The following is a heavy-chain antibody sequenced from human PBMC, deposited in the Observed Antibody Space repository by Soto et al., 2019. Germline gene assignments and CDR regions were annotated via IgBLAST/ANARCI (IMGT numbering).Heavy chain of an antibody. J-gene: IGHJ6*02. CDR1: GYTFTSYG. D-gene: IGHD3-22*01. CDR3: AVTHYYDSNWGYYYGMYV. Sequence: QVQLVQSGAEVKKPGASVKVSCKASGYTFTSYGISWVRQAPGQGLEWMGWISAYNGNTNYAQKLQGRVTMTTDTSTSTAYMELRSLRSDDTAVYYCAVTHYYDSNWGYYYGMYVWGQGTTVTVSS. CDR2: ISAYNGNT. V-gene: IGHV1-18*01.